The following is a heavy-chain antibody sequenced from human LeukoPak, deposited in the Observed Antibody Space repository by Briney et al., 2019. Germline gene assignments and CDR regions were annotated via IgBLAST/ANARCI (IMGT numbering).Heavy chain of an antibody. Sequence: QPGGSLRLSCAASGFTFSSYWMSWVRQAPGKGLEWVANIKQDGSEKYYVDSVKGRFTISRDNAKNSPYLQMNSLVAEDTAVYYCARDRTGSGWYKDYWGQGTLVTVSS. J-gene: IGHJ4*02. CDR3: ARDRTGSGWYKDY. CDR1: GFTFSSYW. D-gene: IGHD6-19*01. V-gene: IGHV3-7*04. CDR2: IKQDGSEK.